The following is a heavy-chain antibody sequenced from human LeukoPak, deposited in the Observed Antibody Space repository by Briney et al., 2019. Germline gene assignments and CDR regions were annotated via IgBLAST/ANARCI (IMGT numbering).Heavy chain of an antibody. J-gene: IGHJ4*02. CDR3: ARHVYYYDSSGYYPPYYFDY. V-gene: IGHV4-39*01. CDR1: GGFISRSSYY. CDR2: IYYSGST. Sequence: PSGTLFLNLPGSGGFISRSSYYGGWIRQPPGEGLEGIWRIYYSGSTYYTPSLKSRVTISVDTSKNQFSLKLSSVTAADTAVYYCARHVYYYDSSGYYPPYYFDYWGQGTLVTVSS. D-gene: IGHD3-22*01.